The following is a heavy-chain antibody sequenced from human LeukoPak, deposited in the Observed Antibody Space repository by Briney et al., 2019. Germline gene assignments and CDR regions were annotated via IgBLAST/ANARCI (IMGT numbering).Heavy chain of an antibody. J-gene: IGHJ4*02. CDR2: IKQDGSEK. CDR1: GFTFSRYW. V-gene: IGHV3-7*02. D-gene: IGHD6-19*01. CDR3: ARVIGSGWLDY. Sequence: PGGSLRLSCAVSGFTFSRYWTSWVRQAPGKGLEWVANIKQDGSEKHYVDSVKGRFTIARDNAKNSLYLQMNSVRAEDTAVYYCARVIGSGWLDYWGQGTLVTVSP.